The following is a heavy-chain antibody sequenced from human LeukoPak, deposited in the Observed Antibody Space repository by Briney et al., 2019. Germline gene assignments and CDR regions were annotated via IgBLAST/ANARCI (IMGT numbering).Heavy chain of an antibody. Sequence: GGSLRLSCAASGFTFSSYWMHWVRQAPGKGLVWVSRINSDGSSTSYANSVKGRFTISRDNAKNTLYLQMNSLRAEDTAVYYCARPYYYDSSGYFDYWGQGTLVTVSS. CDR2: INSDGSST. CDR1: GFTFSSYW. CDR3: ARPYYYDSSGYFDY. D-gene: IGHD3-22*01. J-gene: IGHJ4*02. V-gene: IGHV3-74*01.